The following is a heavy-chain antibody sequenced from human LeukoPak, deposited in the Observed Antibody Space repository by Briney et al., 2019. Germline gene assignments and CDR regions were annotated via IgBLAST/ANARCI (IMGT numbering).Heavy chain of an antibody. Sequence: GGSLRLSCAASGFTFSSYGMHWVRQAPGKGLEWVAVIWYDGSNKYYADSVKGRFTISRDNSKNTLFLQMNSLKTEDTAVYYCTTGIRGDCGQGSLVTVSS. V-gene: IGHV3-33*01. CDR1: GFTFSSYG. CDR3: TTGIRGD. CDR2: IWYDGSNK. J-gene: IGHJ4*02.